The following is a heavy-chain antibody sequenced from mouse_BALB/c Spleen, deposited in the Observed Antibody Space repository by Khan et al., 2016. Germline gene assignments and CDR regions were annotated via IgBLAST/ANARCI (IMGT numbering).Heavy chain of an antibody. D-gene: IGHD1-1*01. J-gene: IGHJ2*01. CDR3: AGYYGSSYDYFDY. Sequence: VQLQESGAELARPGASVKLSCKASGYTFTSYWMQWVKQRPGQGLEWIGAIYPGDGDTRYTQKFKGKATLTADKSSSTAYMQLSSLASEDSAVYYCAGYYGSSYDYFDYWGQGTTLTVSS. CDR1: GYTFTSYW. CDR2: IYPGDGDT. V-gene: IGHV1-87*01.